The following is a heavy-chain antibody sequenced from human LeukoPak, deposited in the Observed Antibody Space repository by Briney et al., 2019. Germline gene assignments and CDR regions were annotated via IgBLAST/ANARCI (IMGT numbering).Heavy chain of an antibody. J-gene: IGHJ6*03. D-gene: IGHD1-1*01. CDR2: IYYSGST. V-gene: IGHV4-39*07. CDR3: ARDGTGPNYYYYYMDV. Sequence: PSETLSLTCSVSGGSISSSSYYWGWIRQPPGKGLEWIGSIYYSGSTNYNPSLKSRVTISVDTSKNQFSLKLSSVTAADTAVYYCARDGTGPNYYYYYMDVWGKGTTATVSS. CDR1: GGSISSSSYY.